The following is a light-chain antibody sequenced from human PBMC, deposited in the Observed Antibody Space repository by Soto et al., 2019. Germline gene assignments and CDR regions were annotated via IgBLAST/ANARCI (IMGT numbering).Light chain of an antibody. CDR2: AAS. V-gene: IGKV1-27*01. CDR3: QKYDSASSPT. CDR1: QGISSY. Sequence: DIQMTQSPSSLSASVGDRVTVTCRASQGISSYLAWYQQKPGKVPKLLIFAASTLQPGVPSRFSGSRSGTDFTLTIRSLQPEDVATDYCQKYDSASSPTFGGGTKVEIK. J-gene: IGKJ4*01.